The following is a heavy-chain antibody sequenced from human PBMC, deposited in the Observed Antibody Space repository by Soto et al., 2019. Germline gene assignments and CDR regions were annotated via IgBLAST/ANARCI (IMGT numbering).Heavy chain of an antibody. D-gene: IGHD4-17*01. CDR2: IYYSGST. CDR3: AREWNDYGDFTLDY. J-gene: IGHJ4*02. Sequence: PSETLSLTCTVSGDSISSYYWSWIRQPPGKGLEWIGYIYYSGSTNYNPSLKSRVTISVDTSKNQFSLELSSVTAADTAVYYCAREWNDYGDFTLDYWGQGTLVTVSS. V-gene: IGHV4-59*01. CDR1: GDSISSYY.